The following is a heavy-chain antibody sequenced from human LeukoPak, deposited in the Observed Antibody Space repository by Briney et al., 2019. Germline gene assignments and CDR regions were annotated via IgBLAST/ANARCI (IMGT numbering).Heavy chain of an antibody. V-gene: IGHV3-21*01. D-gene: IGHD3-22*01. CDR2: ISSSSSYI. CDR1: GFTFSSYE. CDR3: AREVDREGYFDY. J-gene: IGHJ4*02. Sequence: GGSLRLSCAASGFTFSSYEMNWVRQAPGKGLELVSSISSSSSYIYYADSVKGRFTISRDNAKNSLYLQMNSLRAEDTAVYYCAREVDREGYFDYWGQGTLVTVSS.